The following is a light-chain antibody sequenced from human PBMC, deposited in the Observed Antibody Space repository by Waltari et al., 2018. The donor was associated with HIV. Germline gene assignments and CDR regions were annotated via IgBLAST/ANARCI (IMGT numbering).Light chain of an antibody. CDR3: AAWDDSMNGVV. CDR1: SSHIGGTT. CDR2: TNN. Sequence: QSVLTQPPSASGTPGQRVPISCSGRSSHIGGTTVHWFQPLPGTAPKLLIYTNNQRPSGAPDRFSGSKSGTSASLAISGLQSEDEADYYCAAWDDSMNGVVFGGGTKLTVL. J-gene: IGLJ2*01. V-gene: IGLV1-44*01.